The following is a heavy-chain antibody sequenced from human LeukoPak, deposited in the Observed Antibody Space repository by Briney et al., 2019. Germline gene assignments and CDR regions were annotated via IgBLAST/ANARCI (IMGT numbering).Heavy chain of an antibody. CDR2: IKDDGSHT. V-gene: IGHV3-74*01. Sequence: SGGSLGLSCAASGFTFGSHWMHWVRQAPGKGLVWVSRIKDDGSHTNYADSVKGRFTISRDNAKNTLSLQMNSLRAEDTAVYYCARGSGIITGIDEWGQGTLVTVSS. CDR3: ARGSGIITGIDE. CDR1: GFTFGSHW. J-gene: IGHJ4*02. D-gene: IGHD6-25*01.